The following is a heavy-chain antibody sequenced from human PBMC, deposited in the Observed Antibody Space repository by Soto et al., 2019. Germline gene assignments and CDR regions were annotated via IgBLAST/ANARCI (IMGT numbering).Heavy chain of an antibody. CDR1: GYTFTNQG. Sequence: QVQLVQSGAEVKKPGASVKVSCKASGYTFTNQGISWVRQAPGQGLEWVGWISTFHGNTDYAQKFRGRVTLSTDTSTSTAYMELRSLRSDDTAVYYCARDPHLSSWRKIDYWGQGTLVTVSS. J-gene: IGHJ4*02. CDR3: ARDPHLSSWRKIDY. D-gene: IGHD6-13*01. V-gene: IGHV1-18*01. CDR2: ISTFHGNT.